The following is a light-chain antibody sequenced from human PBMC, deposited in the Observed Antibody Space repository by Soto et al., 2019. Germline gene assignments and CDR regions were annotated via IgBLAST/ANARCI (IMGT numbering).Light chain of an antibody. CDR3: QQYHAYPLT. CDR2: EAS. CDR1: QSISNW. V-gene: IGKV1-5*01. J-gene: IGKJ1*01. Sequence: DIQMTQSPSTLSTSVGDRVPLTCWASQSISNWLAWYQQKPGKAPKLLISEASTLQSGVPSRFSGSGSGTEFTLTITSLQPDDFATYYCQQYHAYPLTFGQGTKVEIK.